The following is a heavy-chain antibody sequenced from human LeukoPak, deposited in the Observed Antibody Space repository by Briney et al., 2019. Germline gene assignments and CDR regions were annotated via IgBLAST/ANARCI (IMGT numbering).Heavy chain of an antibody. Sequence: ASVKVSCKASGYTFTGYYMHWVRQAPGQGLEWMGWINPNSGGTNYAQKFQGWVTMTRDTSISTAYMELSRLRSDDTAVYYCARGRESNFHYYGSGDFDYWGQGTLVTVSS. D-gene: IGHD3-10*01. J-gene: IGHJ4*02. CDR3: ARGRESNFHYYGSGDFDY. CDR2: INPNSGGT. V-gene: IGHV1-2*04. CDR1: GYTFTGYY.